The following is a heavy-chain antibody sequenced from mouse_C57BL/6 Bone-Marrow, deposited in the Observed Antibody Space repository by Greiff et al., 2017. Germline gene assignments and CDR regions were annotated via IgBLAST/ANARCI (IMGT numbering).Heavy chain of an antibody. D-gene: IGHD2-14*01. Sequence: EVKLMESGPGLVKPSQSLSLTCSVTGYSITSGYYWNWIRQFPGTKLEWMGYISYDGSNNYIPSLKTLISILRDTSKNQFFLKLNSVTTEDTATYYCARDREYDPFAYWGQGTLVTVSA. CDR2: ISYDGSN. V-gene: IGHV3-6*01. CDR1: GYSITSGYY. J-gene: IGHJ3*01. CDR3: ARDREYDPFAY.